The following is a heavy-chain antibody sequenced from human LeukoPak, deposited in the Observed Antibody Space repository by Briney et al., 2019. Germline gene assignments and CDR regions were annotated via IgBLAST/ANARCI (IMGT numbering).Heavy chain of an antibody. CDR1: GFTFSNYA. D-gene: IGHD3-10*01. J-gene: IGHJ4*02. V-gene: IGHV3-30-3*01. CDR2: ISFDGTNK. Sequence: PGGSLRLSCAASGFTFSNYAMHWVRQAPGKGLEWVAVISFDGTNKYYANSAQGRFTISRDNSKNTLYLQMNSLRAEDTALYYCARDMYDNGWSSFDYWGQGTLATVSS. CDR3: ARDMYDNGWSSFDY.